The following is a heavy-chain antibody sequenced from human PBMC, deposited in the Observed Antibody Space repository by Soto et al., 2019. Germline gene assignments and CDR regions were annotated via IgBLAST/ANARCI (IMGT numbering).Heavy chain of an antibody. V-gene: IGHV3-23*01. D-gene: IGHD6-19*01. CDR3: AKVGGSGWFDAFDI. CDR2: ISGSGVST. CDR1: GLSFSTYA. J-gene: IGHJ3*02. Sequence: GGSLRLSCAASGLSFSTYALSWVRQAPGKGLDWVSVISGSGVSTDYAGSVKGRFTISRDNSKNALYLQMNSLRAEDTALYYCAKVGGSGWFDAFDIWGQGTMITV.